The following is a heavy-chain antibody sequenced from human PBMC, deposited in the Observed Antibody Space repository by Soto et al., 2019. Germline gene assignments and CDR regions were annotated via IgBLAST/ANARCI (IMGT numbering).Heavy chain of an antibody. CDR2: IYYSGST. V-gene: IGHV4-39*02. CDR3: ASRIGWYYFDY. Sequence: QLQLQESGPGLVKPSETLSLTCSVSGGSISSSSYYWGWIRQPPGKGLEWIGTIYYSGSTSYNPSLKRRVTISVDTSENHFSLNLSSVTAADTAVYYCASRIGWYYFDYWGQGTLVTVSS. D-gene: IGHD6-19*01. J-gene: IGHJ4*02. CDR1: GGSISSSSYY.